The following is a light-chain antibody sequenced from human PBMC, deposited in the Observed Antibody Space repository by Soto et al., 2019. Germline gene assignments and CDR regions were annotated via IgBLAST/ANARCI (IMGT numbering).Light chain of an antibody. V-gene: IGKV3-20*01. J-gene: IGKJ1*01. Sequence: EIVLTQSPGTLSLSPGARANLSCRASQSVSSSSLAWYQQKPGQAPRLLIYGASSRATGIPDRFGGSGSGTDFTLTISRLEPEDFAVYYCQQYGSSPQTFGQGTKV. CDR2: GAS. CDR1: QSVSSSS. CDR3: QQYGSSPQT.